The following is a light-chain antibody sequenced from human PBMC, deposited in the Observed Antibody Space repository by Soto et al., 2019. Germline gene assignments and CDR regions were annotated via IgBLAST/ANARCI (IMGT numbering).Light chain of an antibody. J-gene: IGKJ4*01. Sequence: DIQMTQSPSSLSASVGDRVTITCQASQDISNYLNWYQQKPGKAPKLLIFDASNVETGVPSRFSGSGSGTDFTFTIHSLQPEDAATYYCQQYEDLPLTLGGGTK. CDR3: QQYEDLPLT. CDR2: DAS. CDR1: QDISNY. V-gene: IGKV1-33*01.